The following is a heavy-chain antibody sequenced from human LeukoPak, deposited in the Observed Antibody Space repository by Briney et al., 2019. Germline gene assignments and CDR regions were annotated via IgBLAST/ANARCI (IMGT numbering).Heavy chain of an antibody. CDR3: ARGGRWELPRPYAFDI. CDR1: GYTFTSYG. D-gene: IGHD1-26*01. V-gene: IGHV1-18*01. J-gene: IGHJ3*02. CDR2: ISAYNGNT. Sequence: GASVKVSCKASGYTFTSYGISWVRQAPGQGLEWMGWISAYNGNTNYAQKLQGRVTMTTDTSTSTAYMELRNLRSDDTAVHYCARGGRWELPRPYAFDIWGQGTMVTVSS.